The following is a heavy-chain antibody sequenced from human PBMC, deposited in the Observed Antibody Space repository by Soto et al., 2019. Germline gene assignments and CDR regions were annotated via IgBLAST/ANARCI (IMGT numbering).Heavy chain of an antibody. D-gene: IGHD6-6*01. J-gene: IGHJ6*02. Sequence: GGSLRLSCAASGFTFSSYGMHWVRQAPGKGLEWVAVISYDGSNKYYADSVKGRFTISRDNSKNTLYLQMNSLRAEDTAVYYCAKDGQSIAAPGESYYYYYGMDVWGQGTTVTVSS. V-gene: IGHV3-30*18. CDR1: GFTFSSYG. CDR3: AKDGQSIAAPGESYYYYYGMDV. CDR2: ISYDGSNK.